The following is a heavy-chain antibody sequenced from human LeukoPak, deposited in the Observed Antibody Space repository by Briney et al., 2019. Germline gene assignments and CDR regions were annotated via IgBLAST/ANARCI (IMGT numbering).Heavy chain of an antibody. CDR2: IYYSGTT. V-gene: IGHV4-4*02. J-gene: IGHJ5*02. D-gene: IGHD6-19*01. Sequence: PSGTLSLTCAVSGGSISSSNWWTWVRQPPGKGLEWIGEIYYSGTTKYNPSLKSRVTISVDTSKNQFSLKLSSVTAADTAVYYCAREYSSGWYREAFWFDPWGQGTLVTVSS. CDR1: GGSISSSNW. CDR3: AREYSSGWYREAFWFDP.